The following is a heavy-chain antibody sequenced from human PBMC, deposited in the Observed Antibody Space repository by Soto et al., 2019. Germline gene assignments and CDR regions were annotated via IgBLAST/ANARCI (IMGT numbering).Heavy chain of an antibody. D-gene: IGHD1-26*01. CDR1: GYTFSSYD. Sequence: GASVKVSCKTSGYTFSSYDINWVRQAPGKGLEWMGWVSGHTGHTNYAQKFQGRLTMTKDTSTTTAYMELRSLTSDDTAVYYCARQNQVGSNRFDPWGRETLVTVSS. CDR3: ARQNQVGSNRFDP. CDR2: VSGHTGHT. V-gene: IGHV1-18*01. J-gene: IGHJ5*02.